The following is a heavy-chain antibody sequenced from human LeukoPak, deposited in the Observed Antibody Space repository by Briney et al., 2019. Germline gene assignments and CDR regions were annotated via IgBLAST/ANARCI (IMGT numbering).Heavy chain of an antibody. V-gene: IGHV3-30*02. D-gene: IGHD6-19*01. CDR2: IRYDGSNK. J-gene: IGHJ4*02. Sequence: GGSLRLSCAASGFTFSSYGMHWVRQAPGKGLEWVAFIRYDGSNKYYADSVKGRFTISRDNSKNTLYLQMNSLRAEDTAVYYCAKAAGYSSGWSDYYFDYWGQGTLVTASS. CDR1: GFTFSSYG. CDR3: AKAAGYSSGWSDYYFDY.